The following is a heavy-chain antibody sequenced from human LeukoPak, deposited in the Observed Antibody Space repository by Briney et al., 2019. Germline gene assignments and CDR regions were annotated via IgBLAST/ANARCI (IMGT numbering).Heavy chain of an antibody. V-gene: IGHV4-4*02. D-gene: IGHD3-22*01. CDR3: AGLVGRYSSGLYYYYFDY. Sequence: SETLSLTCTVSGDSINSLDLWSRVRQPPGKGLEWIGEMYLSGTTHSNPSVKSRVTISIDKSKNQFFLNLSSVTAADTAVYYCAGLVGRYSSGLYYYYFDYWGQGTLVTVSS. CDR1: GDSINSLDL. CDR2: MYLSGTT. J-gene: IGHJ4*02.